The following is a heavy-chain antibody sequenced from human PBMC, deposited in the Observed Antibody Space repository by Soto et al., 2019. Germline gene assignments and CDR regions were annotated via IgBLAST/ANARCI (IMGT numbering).Heavy chain of an antibody. CDR2: IIPMFGTA. J-gene: IGHJ4*02. Sequence: QVQLVQSGAEVKKPGSSVKVSCKASGGIFSKFGISWVRQAPGQGLEWMGGIIPMFGTAHYAQKFQGRVTIIADESTTTVYVELSSLRSEDTAVYYCARPAAEESEFFDYWGQGTLVTVSS. V-gene: IGHV1-69*01. D-gene: IGHD6-25*01. CDR1: GGIFSKFG. CDR3: ARPAAEESEFFDY.